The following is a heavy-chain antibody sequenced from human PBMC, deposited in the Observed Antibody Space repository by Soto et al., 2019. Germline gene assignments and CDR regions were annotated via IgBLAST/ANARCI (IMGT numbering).Heavy chain of an antibody. CDR2: ISPYNGNT. J-gene: IGHJ4*02. CDR1: GYTFSRYG. V-gene: IGHV1-18*01. D-gene: IGHD6-19*01. CDR3: ARYLKQWVERLVLDY. Sequence: QVQLVQSGADVKKPGASVKVSCKASGYTFSRYGISWVRQAPGQGLEWMGWISPYNGNTYYVQNFQGRVTMTTDTIPRTVYMELRNSTSADTAGYYCARYLKQWVERLVLDYWGQGTLVSVSS.